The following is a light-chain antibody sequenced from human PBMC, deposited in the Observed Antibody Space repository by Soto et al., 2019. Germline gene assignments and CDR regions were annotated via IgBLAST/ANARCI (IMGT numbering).Light chain of an antibody. Sequence: QSALAQPPSASGSPGQSVTISCTGSGSDIGAYNFVSRYQQHPGKAPKLMIFGVTERSSGVPDRFSGSKSGNTASLTVSGLQADDEAVYYCYSYAGRNIWVFGGGTKVTVL. CDR3: YSYAGRNIWV. CDR1: GSDIGAYNF. CDR2: GVT. J-gene: IGLJ3*02. V-gene: IGLV2-8*01.